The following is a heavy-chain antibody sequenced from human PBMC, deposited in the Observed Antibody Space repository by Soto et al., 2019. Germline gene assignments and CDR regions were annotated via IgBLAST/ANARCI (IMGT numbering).Heavy chain of an antibody. Sequence: QVQLVQSGAEVKKPGASVKVSCKASGYTFTGYYMHWVRQAPGQGLEWMGWINPNSGGTNYAQKFQGWVTMTRDTSISTAYMERSRLRSDDTAVYYWARDGGGYDWGGYYYYGMDVWGQGTTVTVSS. D-gene: IGHD5-12*01. CDR2: INPNSGGT. V-gene: IGHV1-2*04. CDR1: GYTFTGYY. CDR3: ARDGGGYDWGGYYYYGMDV. J-gene: IGHJ6*02.